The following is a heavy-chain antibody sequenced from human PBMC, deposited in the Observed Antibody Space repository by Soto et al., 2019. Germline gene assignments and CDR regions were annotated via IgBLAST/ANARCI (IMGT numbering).Heavy chain of an antibody. CDR2: VSHDGRNT. CDR3: AKGGRQWLVTSDFNY. V-gene: IGHV3-30*18. D-gene: IGHD6-19*01. CDR1: GFTFSDYA. Sequence: VQLVESGGGVVQPGRSLRLSCAASGFTFSDYAMHWVRQAPGKGLEWVAVVSHDGRNTHYADSGKGRFTISRDSSKNTVALEMPSLRAEDTAVYCWAKGGRQWLVTSDFNYWGQGALVTVSS. J-gene: IGHJ4*02.